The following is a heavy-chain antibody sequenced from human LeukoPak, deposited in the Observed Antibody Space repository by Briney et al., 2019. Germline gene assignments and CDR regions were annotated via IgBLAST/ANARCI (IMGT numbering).Heavy chain of an antibody. CDR3: ARLGELGYDY. J-gene: IGHJ4*02. V-gene: IGHV4-59*08. D-gene: IGHD1-26*01. CDR1: GGSISSYY. CDR2: IYYSGST. Sequence: SETLSLTCTVSGGSISSYYWNWIRQPPGKGLEWIGYIYYSGSTNYKLSLKSRVTISVDTSKNQFSLKLSSVTAADTAVYYCARLGELGYDYWGQGTLVTVSS.